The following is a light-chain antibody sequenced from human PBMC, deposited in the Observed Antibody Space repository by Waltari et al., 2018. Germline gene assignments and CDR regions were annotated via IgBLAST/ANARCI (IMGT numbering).Light chain of an antibody. CDR2: WAS. J-gene: IGKJ2*01. V-gene: IGKV4-1*01. Sequence: DVVMTQSPDSLAVSLGERATIHCKSSQSVLYSSNNKNYLAWFQKKPGQPPKLLIYWASTRESGVPDRFSGSGSGTDFTLTISSLQAEDVAVYYCQQYYTSPQTFGQGTKLEIK. CDR1: QSVLYSSNNKNY. CDR3: QQYYTSPQT.